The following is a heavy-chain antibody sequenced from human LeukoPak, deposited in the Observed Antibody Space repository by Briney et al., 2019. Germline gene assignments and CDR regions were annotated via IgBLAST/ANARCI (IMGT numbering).Heavy chain of an antibody. Sequence: PSGTLSLTCTGSGGSISSYYWSWIRQPPGKGLEWIGYIYYSGSTNYNPSLKSRVTISVDTSKNQFSLKLSSVTAADTAVYYCAVGIAAAGSLRASFDYWGQGTLVTVSS. J-gene: IGHJ4*02. CDR2: IYYSGST. D-gene: IGHD6-13*01. V-gene: IGHV4-59*01. CDR3: AVGIAAAGSLRASFDY. CDR1: GGSISSYY.